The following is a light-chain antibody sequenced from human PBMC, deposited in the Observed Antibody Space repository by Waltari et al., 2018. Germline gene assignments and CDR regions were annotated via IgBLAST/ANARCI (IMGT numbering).Light chain of an antibody. CDR3: QAWDSSTAHVV. CDR1: TLGDKY. V-gene: IGLV3-1*01. CDR2: QNN. J-gene: IGLJ2*01. Sequence: SYELTQPPSVSVSPGQTASITCSGATLGDKYASWYQQKPGQSPVVVIYQNNKRPSGIPERFSGSNSGNTATLTISGTQAMDEADYYCQAWDSSTAHVVFGGGTKLTVL.